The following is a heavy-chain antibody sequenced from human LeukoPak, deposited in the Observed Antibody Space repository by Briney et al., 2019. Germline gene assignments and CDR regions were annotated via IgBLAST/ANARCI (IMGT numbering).Heavy chain of an antibody. V-gene: IGHV3-21*06. CDR2: ISGSSSYI. CDR1: GFTFSSYT. CDR3: ARKDYFDY. Sequence: GGSLRLSCAASGFTFSSYTMNWVRQAPGKGLEWVSSISGSSSYIYYADSVKGRFTISRDNGKNSLYLQMNSLRAEDTAVYYCARKDYFDYWGQGTLVTVSS. J-gene: IGHJ4*02.